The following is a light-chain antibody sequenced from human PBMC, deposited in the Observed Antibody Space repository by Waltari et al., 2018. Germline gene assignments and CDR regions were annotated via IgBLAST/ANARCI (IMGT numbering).Light chain of an antibody. CDR2: DAS. Sequence: EIVMTQSPGTLSVSPGERATLSCRASQSVSSGLAWYQQKPGQAPRLLIYDASTRATGIPARFSGGGSGTEFTLTISSLQSEDFAVYYCLQYNNWPPWTFGQGTKVEIK. J-gene: IGKJ1*01. CDR1: QSVSSG. V-gene: IGKV3D-15*01. CDR3: LQYNNWPPWT.